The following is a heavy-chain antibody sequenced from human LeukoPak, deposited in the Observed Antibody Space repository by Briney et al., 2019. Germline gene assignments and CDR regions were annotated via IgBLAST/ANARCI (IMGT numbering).Heavy chain of an antibody. CDR1: GFTFSSYW. D-gene: IGHD1-26*01. CDR3: ARDEGELLFGWGY. CDR2: INSDGSST. Sequence: PGGSLRLSCAASGFTFSSYWMHWVRQAPGKGLVWVSRINSDGSSTAYADPVKGRFTISRDNAKNTLYLQMNSLRAEDTAVYYCARDEGELLFGWGYWGQGTLVTVSS. V-gene: IGHV3-74*01. J-gene: IGHJ4*02.